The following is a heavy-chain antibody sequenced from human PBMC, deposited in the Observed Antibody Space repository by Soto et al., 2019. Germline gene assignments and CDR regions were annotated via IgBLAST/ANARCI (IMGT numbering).Heavy chain of an antibody. CDR1: GFTFSNAW. D-gene: IGHD2-15*01. CDR2: IKSKTDGGTT. V-gene: IGHV3-15*01. J-gene: IGHJ6*03. Sequence: GGSLRLSCAASGFTFSNAWMSWVRQAPGKGLEWVGRIKSKTDGGTTDYAAPVKGRFTISRDDSKNKLYLQMNSLKTEDTAVYYCTTEAGYCSGGSCYYYYYYYYMDVWGKGTTVTVSS. CDR3: TTEAGYCSGGSCYYYYYYYYMDV.